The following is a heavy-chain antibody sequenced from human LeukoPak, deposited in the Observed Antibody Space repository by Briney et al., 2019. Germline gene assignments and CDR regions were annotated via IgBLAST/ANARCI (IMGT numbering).Heavy chain of an antibody. Sequence: GGSLRLSCAASGFIFSDYYMSWIRQAPGKGLEWVSYISSSGSTMYYTDSVKGRFTVSRDNAKDSLYLQMNSLRAEDTAVYYCARDPGSGYEEHFDYWGQGTLVTVSS. D-gene: IGHD5-12*01. CDR2: ISSSGSTM. V-gene: IGHV3-11*01. J-gene: IGHJ4*02. CDR1: GFIFSDYY. CDR3: ARDPGSGYEEHFDY.